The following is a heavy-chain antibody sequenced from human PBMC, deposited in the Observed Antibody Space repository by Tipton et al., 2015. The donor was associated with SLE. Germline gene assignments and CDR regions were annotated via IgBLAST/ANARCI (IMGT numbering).Heavy chain of an antibody. J-gene: IGHJ3*02. CDR1: GGSFSGYY. CDR3: ARGGRGGFDAFDI. Sequence: LRLSCAVYGGSFSGYYWGWIRQPPGKGLEWIGEINHSGSTNYNPSLKSRVTISVDTSKNQFSLKLSSVTAADTAVYYCARGGRGGFDAFDIWGQGTMVTVSS. CDR2: INHSGST. V-gene: IGHV4-34*01. D-gene: IGHD3-10*01.